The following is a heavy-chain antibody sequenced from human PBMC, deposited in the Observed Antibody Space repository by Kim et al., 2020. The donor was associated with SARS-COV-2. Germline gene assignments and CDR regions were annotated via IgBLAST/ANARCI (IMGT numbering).Heavy chain of an antibody. J-gene: IGHJ4*02. V-gene: IGHV3-48*02. Sequence: GGSLRLSCAASGFTFSSYSMNWVHQAPGKGLEWVSYISSSSSTIYYADSVKGRFTISRDNAKNSLYLQMNSLRDEDTAVYYCARAEWWDYSSGWYGRGYFDYWGQGTLVTVSS. CDR1: GFTFSSYS. D-gene: IGHD6-19*01. CDR2: ISSSSSTI. CDR3: ARAEWWDYSSGWYGRGYFDY.